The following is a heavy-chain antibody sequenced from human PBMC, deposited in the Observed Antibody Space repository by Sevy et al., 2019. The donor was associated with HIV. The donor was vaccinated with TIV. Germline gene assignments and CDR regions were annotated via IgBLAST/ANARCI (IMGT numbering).Heavy chain of an antibody. V-gene: IGHV5-51*01. CDR2: IYPGDSDT. CDR3: ARGEVAGTWYYYGMDV. J-gene: IGHJ6*02. CDR1: GYSFTSYW. Sequence: GESLKISCKGSGYSFTSYWIGWVRQMPGKGLEWMGIIYPGDSDTRYSPSFQGQVTISADKSISTAYLQWSSLKASDTAMYYCARGEVAGTWYYYGMDVWGQWTTVTVSS. D-gene: IGHD6-19*01.